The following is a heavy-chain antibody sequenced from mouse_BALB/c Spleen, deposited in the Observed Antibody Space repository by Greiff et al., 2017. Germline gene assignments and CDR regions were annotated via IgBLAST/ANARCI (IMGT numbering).Heavy chain of an antibody. CDR2: ISYSGST. Sequence: EVKLVESGPGLVKPSQSLSLTCTVTGYSITSDYAWNWIRQFPGNKLEWMGYISYSGSTSYNPSLKSRISITRDTSKNQFFLQLNSVTTEDTATYYCARKGYGNSDYAMDYWGQGTSVTVSS. V-gene: IGHV3-2*02. CDR3: ARKGYGNSDYAMDY. D-gene: IGHD2-10*02. J-gene: IGHJ4*01. CDR1: GYSITSDYA.